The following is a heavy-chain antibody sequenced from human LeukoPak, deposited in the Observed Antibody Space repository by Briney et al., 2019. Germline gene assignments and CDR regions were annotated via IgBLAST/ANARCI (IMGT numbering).Heavy chain of an antibody. D-gene: IGHD2-15*01. CDR3: ARDLPARPCSGGSCLRHFDY. V-gene: IGHV4-4*02. Sequence: SETLSLTCAVSGGSISSSNWWSWVRQPPGKGLEWIGEIYHSGSTNYNPSLKSRVTISVDKSKNQFSLKLSSVTAADTAVYYCARDLPARPCSGGSCLRHFDYWGQGTLVTVSS. CDR2: IYHSGST. CDR1: GGSISSSNW. J-gene: IGHJ4*02.